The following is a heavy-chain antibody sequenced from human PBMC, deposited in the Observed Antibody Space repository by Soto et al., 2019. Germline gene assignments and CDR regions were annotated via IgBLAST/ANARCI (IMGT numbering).Heavy chain of an antibody. D-gene: IGHD3-22*01. CDR2: ITGSGETT. Sequence: EVQLLESGGGLVQPGGSLRLSCAASAFTFSSYAMNWVRQAPGKGLEWVSTITGSGETTYYGDSVKGRFTISRDNSKNTLYRQMYNLTADDTAIYYCSKSQIVAAQDGYYWGQGTLVTVSS. V-gene: IGHV3-23*01. CDR1: AFTFSSYA. J-gene: IGHJ4*02. CDR3: SKSQIVAAQDGYY.